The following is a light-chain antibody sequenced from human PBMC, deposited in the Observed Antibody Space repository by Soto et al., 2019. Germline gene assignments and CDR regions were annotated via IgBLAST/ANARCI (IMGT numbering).Light chain of an antibody. V-gene: IGKV3-20*01. CDR3: QHYGRSSWT. Sequence: DIELTQSPGTRSLSPGERVTLSCRASQTVRSSFVAWYQQKPGQAPRLLIYGASTRATGIPDRFSGSGSGTDFTLTLSSLEPEDLAVYYCQHYGRSSWTFGQGTKVEIK. CDR1: QTVRSSF. CDR2: GAS. J-gene: IGKJ1*01.